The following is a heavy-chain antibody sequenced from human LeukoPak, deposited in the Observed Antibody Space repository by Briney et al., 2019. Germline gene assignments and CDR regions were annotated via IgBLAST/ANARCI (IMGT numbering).Heavy chain of an antibody. V-gene: IGHV4-59*08. CDR1: GGSISSDY. D-gene: IGHD3-10*01. Sequence: SETLSLTCTVSGGSISSDYWQWIRQPPGKGLEWIGYIYNSVSNNYNPSLKGRVTISIDMSKNQFSLKLTSVTAADTAVYYCATRGYWGQGTLVTVSS. CDR3: ATRGY. J-gene: IGHJ4*02. CDR2: IYNSVSN.